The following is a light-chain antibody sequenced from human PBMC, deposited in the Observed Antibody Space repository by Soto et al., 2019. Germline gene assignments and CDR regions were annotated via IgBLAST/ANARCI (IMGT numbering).Light chain of an antibody. CDR1: QSIANS. CDR2: GAS. V-gene: IGKV3-15*01. CDR3: QQYKNWPPIT. Sequence: EVVMTQSPATLSVSPGERATLSCRSSQSIANSLAWYQQKPGQAPRLLIYGASTRATGVPARFSGSGSGKAFTLTISSLQSEDFAIYYCQQYKNWPPITFGQGTRLEIK. J-gene: IGKJ5*01.